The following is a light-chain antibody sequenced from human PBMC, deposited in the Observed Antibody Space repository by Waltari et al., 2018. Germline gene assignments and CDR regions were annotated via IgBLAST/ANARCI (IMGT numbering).Light chain of an antibody. CDR1: TSDVGGYTH. CDR2: DVT. Sequence: QSALTQPRSVSGSPGQSVTLSCTGTTSDVGGYTHVPWYQQHQGEAPKLIFYDVTKRPSGVPDRFSGSKSGNTASLTISGLQAEDEADYYCCSFAGSYTWVFGGGTKVTVL. CDR3: CSFAGSYTWV. J-gene: IGLJ3*02. V-gene: IGLV2-11*01.